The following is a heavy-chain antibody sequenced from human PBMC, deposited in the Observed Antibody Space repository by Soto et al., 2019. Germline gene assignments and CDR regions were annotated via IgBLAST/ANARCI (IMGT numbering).Heavy chain of an antibody. CDR3: AREGGYCSGGSCYDY. CDR1: GDTFIGYY. V-gene: IGHV1-2*04. Sequence: ASVKVSCKASGDTFIGYYMHWVRQAPGQGLEWMGWINPNSGGTNYAQKFQGWVTMTRDTSISTAYMELSRLRPDDTAVYYCAREGGYCSGGSCYDYWGQGTLVTVSS. D-gene: IGHD2-15*01. J-gene: IGHJ4*02. CDR2: INPNSGGT.